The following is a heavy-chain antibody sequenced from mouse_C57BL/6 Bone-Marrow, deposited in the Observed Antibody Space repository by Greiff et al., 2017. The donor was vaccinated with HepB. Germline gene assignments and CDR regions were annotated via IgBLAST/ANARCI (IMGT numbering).Heavy chain of an antibody. CDR3: TTKSYSRFAY. V-gene: IGHV5-9-1*02. CDR2: ISSGGDYI. CDR1: GFTFSSYA. J-gene: IGHJ3*01. Sequence: EVKLEESGEGLVKPGGSLKLSCAASGFTFSSYAMSWVRQTPEKRLEWVAYISSGGDYIYYADTVKGRFTISRDNARNTLYLQMSSLKSEDTAMYYCTTKSYSRFAYWGQGTLVTVSA. D-gene: IGHD1-1*01.